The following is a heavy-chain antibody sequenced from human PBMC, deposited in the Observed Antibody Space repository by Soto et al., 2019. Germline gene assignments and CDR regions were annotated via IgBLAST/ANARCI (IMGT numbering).Heavy chain of an antibody. CDR3: ARSCSGGSCHSAY. J-gene: IGHJ4*01. Sequence: ASVKVSCKTSGYSFTNYGINWVRQAPGQGLEWMGWISPFTGDTHYTQSLQGRITVTTDTSTNTAYMELRSLRSADTAVYYCARSCSGGSCHSAYWGHGTLVTVSS. D-gene: IGHD2-15*01. CDR2: ISPFTGDT. V-gene: IGHV1-18*04. CDR1: GYSFTNYG.